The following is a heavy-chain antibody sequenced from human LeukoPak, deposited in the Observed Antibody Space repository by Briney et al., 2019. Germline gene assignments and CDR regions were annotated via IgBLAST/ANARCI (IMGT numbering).Heavy chain of an antibody. CDR1: GFTFSSYS. J-gene: IGHJ3*01. CDR2: ISSSSSTI. D-gene: IGHD1-26*01. Sequence: GGSLRLSCAASGFTFSSYSMNWVRQAPGKGLEWVSHISSSSSTIYYADSVKGRFTISRDNVKNSLYLQMNSLRAEDTAVYYCARDSGVGACLFCSAFDLWGQGTMVTVSS. V-gene: IGHV3-48*01. CDR3: ARDSGVGACLFCSAFDL.